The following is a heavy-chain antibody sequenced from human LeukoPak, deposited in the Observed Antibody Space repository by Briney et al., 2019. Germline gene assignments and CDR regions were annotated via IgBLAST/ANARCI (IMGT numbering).Heavy chain of an antibody. CDR1: GYTFTSYD. CDR2: MNPNSGYT. V-gene: IGHV1-8*03. Sequence: ASVKVSCKASGYTFTSYDINWVRQATGQGLEWMGWMNPNSGYTGYAQKFQGRVTITRNTSISTAYMELSSLRSEDTAVYYCARGRLSCSGGSCSSFDYWGQGTLVTVSS. CDR3: ARGRLSCSGGSCSSFDY. D-gene: IGHD2-15*01. J-gene: IGHJ4*02.